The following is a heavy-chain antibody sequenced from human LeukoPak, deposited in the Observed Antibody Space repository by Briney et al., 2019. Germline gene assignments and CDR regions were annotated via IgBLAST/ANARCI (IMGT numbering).Heavy chain of an antibody. J-gene: IGHJ6*04. D-gene: IGHD2-2*01. V-gene: IGHV4-34*01. CDR1: GGSFSGYY. CDR2: INHSGST. Sequence: SETLSLTCAVYGGSFSGYYWSWIRQPPGKGLEWIGEINHSGSTNYNPSLKSRVTISVDTSKNQFSLKLSSVTAADTVVYYCARGPRPRIVVVPAAMRGGGRYYYGMDVWGKGTTVTVSS. CDR3: ARGPRPRIVVVPAAMRGGGRYYYGMDV.